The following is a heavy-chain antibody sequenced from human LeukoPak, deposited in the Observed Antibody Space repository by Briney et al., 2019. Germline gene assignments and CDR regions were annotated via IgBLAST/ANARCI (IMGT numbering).Heavy chain of an antibody. J-gene: IGHJ4*02. CDR1: GFTFCTYN. CDR3: ARDLCDF. CDR2: ISSSSRVI. Sequence: GGSLRLPCSASGFTFCTYNMNWVRQAPGKGREWVSYISSSSRVIFYADSVRGRFTISRDNAKNSLYLQMNSLRAEDTAVYYCARDLCDFWGQGTLVTVSS. V-gene: IGHV3-48*01. D-gene: IGHD3-16*01.